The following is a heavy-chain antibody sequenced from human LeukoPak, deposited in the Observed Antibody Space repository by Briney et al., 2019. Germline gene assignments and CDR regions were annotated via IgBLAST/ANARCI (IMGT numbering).Heavy chain of an antibody. CDR1: GFTFSDYY. CDR2: ITSSGGST. V-gene: IGHV3-23*01. J-gene: IGHJ4*02. CDR3: AKDRPNYYDSSGHYYRRNGDY. Sequence: GGSLRLSCAASGFTFSDYYMSWVRQAPGKGLEWVSSITSSGGSTYYAGSVKGQFTISRDNSKNTVYLQMNSLRAEDTAVYYCAKDRPNYYDSSGHYYRRNGDYWGQGTLVTVSS. D-gene: IGHD3-22*01.